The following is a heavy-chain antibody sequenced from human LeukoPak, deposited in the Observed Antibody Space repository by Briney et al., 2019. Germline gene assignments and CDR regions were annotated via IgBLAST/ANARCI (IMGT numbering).Heavy chain of an antibody. J-gene: IGHJ1*01. CDR2: TSYDGSNK. CDR3: ARDTTGYCSSTSCHDYLQH. V-gene: IGHV3-30*04. CDR1: GFTFSSYA. D-gene: IGHD2-2*01. Sequence: PGRSLRLSCAASGFTFSSYAMHWVRQAPGKGLEWVAVTSYDGSNKYYADSVKGRFTISRDISKNTLYLQMNSLRAEDTAVYYCARDTTGYCSSTSCHDYLQHWGQGTLVTVSS.